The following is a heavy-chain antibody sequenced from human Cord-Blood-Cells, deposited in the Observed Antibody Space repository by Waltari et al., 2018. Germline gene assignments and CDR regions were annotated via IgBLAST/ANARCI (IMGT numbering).Heavy chain of an antibody. CDR3: AGVGGSLAVVTARPFDP. Sequence: QVQLVQSGSELKKPGASVKVSCKASGYTFTSYAMNWVRQSPGQGREWMGWINAHAGHPADDQGFTGWFVFSWDTAVSTAYLQISSLKAEDTAVYYCAGVGGSLAVVTARPFDPWGQGTLVTVSS. CDR2: INAHAGHP. D-gene: IGHD2-21*02. V-gene: IGHV7-4-1*02. J-gene: IGHJ5*02. CDR1: GYTFTSYA.